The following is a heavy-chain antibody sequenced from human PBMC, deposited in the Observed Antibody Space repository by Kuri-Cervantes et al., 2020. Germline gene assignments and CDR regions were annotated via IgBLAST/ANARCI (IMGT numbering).Heavy chain of an antibody. D-gene: IGHD2-8*01. Sequence: GESLKISCTASGFTFSNYGMHWVRQAPGKGLEWVAFIRYDGSNKYYADSVKGRFSISRDNAKNSLYLQMHSLRPEDTALYYCVKEFGNGASSFYFYYMDVWGKGTTVTVSS. CDR3: VKEFGNGASSFYFYYMDV. J-gene: IGHJ6*03. CDR2: IRYDGSNK. CDR1: GFTFSNYG. V-gene: IGHV3-30*02.